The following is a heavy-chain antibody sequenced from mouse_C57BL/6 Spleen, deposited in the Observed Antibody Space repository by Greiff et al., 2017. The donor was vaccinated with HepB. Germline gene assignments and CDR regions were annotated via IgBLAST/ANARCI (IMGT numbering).Heavy chain of an antibody. Sequence: EVQLQQSGAELVRPGASVKLSCTASGFNIKDDYMHWVKQRPEQGLEWIGWIDPENGDTEYASKFQGKATITADTSSNTAYLQLSSLTSEDTAVYYCTTENYSHYFDYWGQGTTLTVSS. J-gene: IGHJ2*01. CDR2: IDPENGDT. CDR1: GFNIKDDY. D-gene: IGHD2-12*01. CDR3: TTENYSHYFDY. V-gene: IGHV14-4*01.